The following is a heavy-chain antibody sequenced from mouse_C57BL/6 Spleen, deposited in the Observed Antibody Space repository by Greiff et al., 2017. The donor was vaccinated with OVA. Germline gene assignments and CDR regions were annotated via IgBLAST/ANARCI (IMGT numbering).Heavy chain of an antibody. CDR1: GYSITSDY. V-gene: IGHV3-8*01. D-gene: IGHD1-1*01. CDR2: ISYSGST. CDR3: ARCDYGSSYAMDY. J-gene: IGHJ4*01. Sequence: DVMLVESGPGLAKPSQTLSLTCSVTGYSITSDYWNWIRKFPGNKLEYMGYISYSGSTYYNPSLKSRISITRDTSKNQYYLQLNSVTTEDTATYYCARCDYGSSYAMDYWGQGTSVTVSS.